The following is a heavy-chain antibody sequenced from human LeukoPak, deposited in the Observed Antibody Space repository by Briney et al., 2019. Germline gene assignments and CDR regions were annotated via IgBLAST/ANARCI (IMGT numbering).Heavy chain of an antibody. CDR3: ARADCGSIDY. D-gene: IGHD5-12*01. Sequence: GGSLRLSCAASGFTFSHYWMTWVRQAPGKGLEWVAIIRPDANDGSYVDSVKGRFTISRDNARNSLYLQLNSLRAEDTAVYFCARADCGSIDYWGQGALVAVSS. CDR1: GFTFSHYW. CDR2: IRPDANDG. J-gene: IGHJ4*02. V-gene: IGHV3-7*01.